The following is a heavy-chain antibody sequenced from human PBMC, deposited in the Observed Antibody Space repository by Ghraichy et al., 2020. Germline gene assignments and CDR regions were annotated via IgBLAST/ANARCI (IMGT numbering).Heavy chain of an antibody. Sequence: SETLSLTCAVYGGSFSGYYWSWIRQPPGKGLEWIGEINHSGSTNYNPSLKSRVTISVDTSKNQFSLKLSSVTAADTAVYYCARGRVGADDYWGQGTLVTVSS. CDR1: GGSFSGYY. V-gene: IGHV4-34*01. D-gene: IGHD1-26*01. J-gene: IGHJ4*02. CDR2: INHSGST. CDR3: ARGRVGADDY.